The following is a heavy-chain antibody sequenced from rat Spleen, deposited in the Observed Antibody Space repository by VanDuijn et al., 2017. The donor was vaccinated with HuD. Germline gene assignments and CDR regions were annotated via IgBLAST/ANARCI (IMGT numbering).Heavy chain of an antibody. J-gene: IGHJ3*01. CDR2: INPGGYNT. V-gene: IGHV5-25*01. CDR1: GFTFSDFD. CDR3: ARQDTSGYSNWFAY. Sequence: EVQLVESGGGLVQPGGSLQVSCAASGFTFSDFDMAWVRQAPTKGLEWVASINPGGYNTYYRDSVKGRFTVSRDNSKSTLYLQVDSLRSEDTATYYCARQDTSGYSNWFAYWGQGTLVTVSS. D-gene: IGHD4-3*01.